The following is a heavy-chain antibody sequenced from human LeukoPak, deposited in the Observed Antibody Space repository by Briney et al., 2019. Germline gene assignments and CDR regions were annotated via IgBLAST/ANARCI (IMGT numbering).Heavy chain of an antibody. J-gene: IGHJ4*02. Sequence: SVKGRFTISRDNAKNSLYLQMNSLRDEDTAVYYCARENFEYDSSGYFSGGPDYWGQGTLVTVSS. D-gene: IGHD3-22*01. V-gene: IGHV3-48*02. CDR3: ARENFEYDSSGYFSGGPDY.